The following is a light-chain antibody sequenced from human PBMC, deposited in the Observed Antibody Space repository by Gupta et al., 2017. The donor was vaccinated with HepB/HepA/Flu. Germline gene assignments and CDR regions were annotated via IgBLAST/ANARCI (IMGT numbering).Light chain of an antibody. CDR2: DVS. CDR3: SSYTSSNTVV. CDR1: SSYVGGYNY. V-gene: IGLV2-14*03. J-gene: IGLJ2*01. Sequence: QSALTQPASVSGSPGQSITISCTGTSSYVGGYNYFSWYQQHPGKAPKLLIYDVSKRPSGVSNRFSGSKSGNTASLTISGLQAEDEADYYCSSYTSSNTVVFGGGTKLTVL.